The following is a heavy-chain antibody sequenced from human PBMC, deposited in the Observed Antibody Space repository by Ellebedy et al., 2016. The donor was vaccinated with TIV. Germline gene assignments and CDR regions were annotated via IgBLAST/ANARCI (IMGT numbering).Heavy chain of an antibody. CDR1: GDSINSENF. Sequence: MPSETLSLTCVVSGDSINSENFWRLVRQTPGKVLEWIGEVYHSWSIHYNPSLKSRVTISIYKSKHQFSLNMNSMTAADTAMYFCARDPVGGGPAFDVWGQGTMVTVSS. V-gene: IGHV4-4*02. CDR3: ARDPVGGGPAFDV. D-gene: IGHD4-23*01. CDR2: VYHSWSI. J-gene: IGHJ3*01.